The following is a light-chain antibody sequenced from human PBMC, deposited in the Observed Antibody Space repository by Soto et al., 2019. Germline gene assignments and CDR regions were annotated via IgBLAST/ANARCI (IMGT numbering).Light chain of an antibody. V-gene: IGKV3-20*01. Sequence: EIVLTQSPGTLSLSPGERANLSCRASQGVNSHYLAWFQQKPGQAPRLLIYGASTRTTGLPDRFSGSGSGTDFTLTIGRLEPGDFAVYYCLHYGGSPLTFGQGTRLEIK. J-gene: IGKJ5*01. CDR2: GAS. CDR3: LHYGGSPLT. CDR1: QGVNSHY.